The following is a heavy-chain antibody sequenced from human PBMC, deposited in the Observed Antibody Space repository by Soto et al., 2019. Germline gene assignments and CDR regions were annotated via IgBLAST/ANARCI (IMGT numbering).Heavy chain of an antibody. CDR1: GFTFSSYS. V-gene: IGHV3-21*01. CDR3: ARVLGDCDFWSGYLYFDY. CDR2: ISSSSSYI. Sequence: EVQLVESGGGLVKPGGSLRLSCAASGFTFSSYSMNWVRQAPGKGLEWVSSISSSSSYIYYADSVKGRFTISRDNAKNSLYLQMNSLRAEDTAVYYCARVLGDCDFWSGYLYFDYWGQGTLVTVSS. D-gene: IGHD3-3*01. J-gene: IGHJ4*02.